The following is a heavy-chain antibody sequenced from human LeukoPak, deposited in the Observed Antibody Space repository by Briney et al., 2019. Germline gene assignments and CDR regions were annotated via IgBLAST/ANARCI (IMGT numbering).Heavy chain of an antibody. Sequence: GGSLRLSCAASGFTVSSNYMSWVRQAPGKGLEWVSVIYSGGSTYYADSVKGRFTISRDNSKNTLYLQMNSLRAEDTAVYYCARGSLAVAGTDDAFDIWGQGTMVTVSS. J-gene: IGHJ3*02. V-gene: IGHV3-53*01. CDR2: IYSGGST. D-gene: IGHD6-19*01. CDR1: GFTVSSNY. CDR3: ARGSLAVAGTDDAFDI.